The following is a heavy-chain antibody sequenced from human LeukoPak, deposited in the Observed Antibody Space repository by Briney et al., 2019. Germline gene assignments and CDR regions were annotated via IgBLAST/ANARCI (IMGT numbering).Heavy chain of an antibody. CDR3: ATGSSGYSPFAY. Sequence: ASVKVSCKVSGYTLTELSMHWVRQAPGKGLEWMGGFDPEDGETIHAQKFQGTVTMTEDTSTDTAYMELSSLRSEDTAVYYCATGSSGYSPFAYWGQGTLVTVSS. J-gene: IGHJ4*02. CDR2: FDPEDGET. CDR1: GYTLTELS. D-gene: IGHD3-22*01. V-gene: IGHV1-24*01.